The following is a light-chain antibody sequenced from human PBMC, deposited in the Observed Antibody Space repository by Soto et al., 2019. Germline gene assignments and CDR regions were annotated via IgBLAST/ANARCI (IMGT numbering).Light chain of an antibody. Sequence: EIVLTQSPGTLSLSPGERATLSCRASQSVSSRHLAWYQQKPGRAPILLICDASSRATGIPDRFSGSGSGTAFTLTISRLEPEDFAVYYCQQYGSSPFTFAQGTKLEIK. J-gene: IGKJ2*01. V-gene: IGKV3-20*01. CDR2: DAS. CDR3: QQYGSSPFT. CDR1: QSVSSRH.